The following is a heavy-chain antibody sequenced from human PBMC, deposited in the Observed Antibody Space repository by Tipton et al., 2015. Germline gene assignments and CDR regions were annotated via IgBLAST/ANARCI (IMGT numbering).Heavy chain of an antibody. D-gene: IGHD3-22*01. Sequence: TLSLTCTVSGGSIRNYYWSWIRQSPGEGLEWIGYIYYSGSTNYNPSLRSRVAMSMDTSKNQFSLKLSSVIAADTAVYYCARASIIQGYYHDSSRYYLFNSWGQGTLVTVSS. CDR3: ARASIIQGYYHDSSRYYLFNS. J-gene: IGHJ1*01. V-gene: IGHV4-59*01. CDR1: GGSIRNYY. CDR2: IYYSGST.